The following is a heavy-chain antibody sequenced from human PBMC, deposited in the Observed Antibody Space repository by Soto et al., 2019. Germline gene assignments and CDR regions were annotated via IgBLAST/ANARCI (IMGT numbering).Heavy chain of an antibody. Sequence: GGSLRLSCAASGFTVSSNYMSWVRQAPGKGLEWVSVIYSGGRTYYADSVKGRFTISRDSSKNTLYLQMNSLRAEDTAVYYCARDRYSGYDYYYFGMDVWGQGTTVTVSS. CDR1: GFTVSSNY. CDR3: ARDRYSGYDYYYFGMDV. D-gene: IGHD5-12*01. CDR2: IYSGGRT. J-gene: IGHJ6*02. V-gene: IGHV3-53*01.